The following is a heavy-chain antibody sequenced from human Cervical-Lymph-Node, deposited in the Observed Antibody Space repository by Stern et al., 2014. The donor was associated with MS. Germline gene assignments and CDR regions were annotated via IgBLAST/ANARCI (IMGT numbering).Heavy chain of an antibody. CDR1: GGTFSNYA. V-gene: IGHV1-69*01. D-gene: IGHD6-19*01. Sequence: VQLLESGAEVKKPGSSVRVSCKASGGTFSNYAINWVRQAPGQGLEWIGGIIPMFGTANYAQKFQGRVTITADESTSTAYMELSSLRSEDTAVYYCASGTVAGTGAFDYWGQGTLVTVSS. CDR2: IIPMFGTA. J-gene: IGHJ4*02. CDR3: ASGTVAGTGAFDY.